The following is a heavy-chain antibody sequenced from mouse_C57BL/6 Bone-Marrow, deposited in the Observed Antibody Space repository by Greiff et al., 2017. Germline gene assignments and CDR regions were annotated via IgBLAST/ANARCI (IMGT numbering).Heavy chain of an antibody. CDR2: IDPSDSDT. D-gene: IGHD1-1*01. V-gene: IGHV1-52*01. CDR3: ARNYDGYFDD. CDR1: GYTFTSYW. J-gene: IGHJ2*01. Sequence: VQLQQPGAELVRPGSSVKLSCKASGYTFTSYWMHWVKQRPIQGLEWIGNIDPSDSDTHYNQKFKDKATLTVDKSSSTAYMQLSSLTSEDSAVYDCARNYDGYFDDWGQGTTLTVSS.